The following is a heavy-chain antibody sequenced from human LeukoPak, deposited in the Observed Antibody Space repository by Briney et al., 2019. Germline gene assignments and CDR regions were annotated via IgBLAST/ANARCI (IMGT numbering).Heavy chain of an antibody. V-gene: IGHV3-23*01. CDR2: ITGSGGTT. J-gene: IGHJ4*02. CDR3: AKRSPYNSSSYYLDF. D-gene: IGHD6-6*01. CDR1: GFTFSSYA. Sequence: PGGSLRLSCAASGFTFSSYAMSWVRQAPGKGLEWVSGITGSGGTTYYADSVRGRFIISRDNSKSTLYFQMNSLRGEDTAIYYCAKRSPYNSSSYYLDFWGQGTLVTVSS.